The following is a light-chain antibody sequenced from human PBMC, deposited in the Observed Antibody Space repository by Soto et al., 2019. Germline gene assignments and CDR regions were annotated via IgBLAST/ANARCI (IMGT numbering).Light chain of an antibody. Sequence: EIVMTQSQVTLSASPGERATLSCRASQTVSTNLAWYQQRTGQAPRLLIYGASTRVTGIPPRFSGSGSGTDFTLTISSLQSEDFAVYFCRQYTNWPQNFGQGTKLEIK. J-gene: IGKJ2*01. CDR3: RQYTNWPQN. CDR1: QTVSTN. CDR2: GAS. V-gene: IGKV3-15*01.